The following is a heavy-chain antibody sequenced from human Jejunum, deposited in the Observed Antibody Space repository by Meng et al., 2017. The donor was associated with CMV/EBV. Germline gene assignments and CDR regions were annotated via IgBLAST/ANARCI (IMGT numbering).Heavy chain of an antibody. Sequence: GYKFDAYFMHWVRHAPGQGPEWMGMIKPIGGSTIYAQNFQGRVTMTRDTSTSTVYMELTNLTSDDTAVYYCGRVSGSQSAQPLDPWGQGTRVTVSS. CDR1: GYKFDAYF. CDR2: IKPIGGST. D-gene: IGHD3-10*01. J-gene: IGHJ5*02. CDR3: GRVSGSQSAQPLDP. V-gene: IGHV1-46*02.